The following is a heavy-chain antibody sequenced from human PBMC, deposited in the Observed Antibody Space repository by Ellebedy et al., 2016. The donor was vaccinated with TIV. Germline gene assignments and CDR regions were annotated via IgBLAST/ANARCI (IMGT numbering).Heavy chain of an antibody. Sequence: GESLKLSCVASGFTFSSHVMNWVRQAPGKGLEWVSYICASGTDKYYADSVKGRFTISRDNDKNSLYLQLDSLRAEDTSVFYCARDTSINYWGLGTLVTVSS. CDR1: GFTFSSHV. CDR3: ARDTSINY. CDR2: ICASGTDK. J-gene: IGHJ4*02. V-gene: IGHV3-21*01. D-gene: IGHD2-21*01.